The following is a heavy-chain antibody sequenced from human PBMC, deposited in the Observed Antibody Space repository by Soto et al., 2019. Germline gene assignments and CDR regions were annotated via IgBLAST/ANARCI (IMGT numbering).Heavy chain of an antibody. V-gene: IGHV4-39*01. CDR1: GGSISSSSYY. Sequence: SETLSLTCTVSGGSISSSSYYWGWIRQPPGKGLEWIGSIYYSGSTYYNPSLKSRVTISVDTSKNQFSLKLSSVTAADTAVYYCARQGLELHFWFDPWGQGTLVTVSS. J-gene: IGHJ5*02. D-gene: IGHD1-7*01. CDR3: ARQGLELHFWFDP. CDR2: IYYSGST.